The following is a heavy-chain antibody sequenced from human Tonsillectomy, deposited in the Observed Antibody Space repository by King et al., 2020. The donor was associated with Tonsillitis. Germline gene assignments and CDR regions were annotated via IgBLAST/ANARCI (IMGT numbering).Heavy chain of an antibody. CDR2: ISYDGSNK. CDR3: AKLTGYSSGWYGGDFDY. CDR1: GFTFSSYG. V-gene: IGHV3-30*18. J-gene: IGHJ4*02. Sequence: VQLVESGGGVVQPGRSLRLSCAASGFTFSSYGMHWVRQAPGKGLERVAVISYDGSNKYYADSVKGRFTISRDNSKNTLYLQMNSLRAEDTAVYYCAKLTGYSSGWYGGDFDYWGQGTLVTVSS. D-gene: IGHD6-19*01.